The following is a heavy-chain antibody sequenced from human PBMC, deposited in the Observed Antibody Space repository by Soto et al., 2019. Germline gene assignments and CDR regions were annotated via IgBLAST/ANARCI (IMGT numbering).Heavy chain of an antibody. J-gene: IGHJ4*02. CDR1: GYTFTGYY. Sequence: QVQLVQSGAEVKKPGASVKVSCKASGYTFTGYYMHWLRQAPGQGLEWMGWINPNSGGTNYAQKFQGWVTMTRDTSISTAYMELSRLRSDDTAVYYCATQRSEWELSFDYWGQGTLVTVSS. CDR2: INPNSGGT. D-gene: IGHD1-26*01. CDR3: ATQRSEWELSFDY. V-gene: IGHV1-2*04.